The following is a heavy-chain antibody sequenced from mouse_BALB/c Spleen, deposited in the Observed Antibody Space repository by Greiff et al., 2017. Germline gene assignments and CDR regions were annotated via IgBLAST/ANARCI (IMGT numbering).Heavy chain of an antibody. V-gene: IGHV2-9*02. CDR1: GFSLTSYG. Sequence: VQLQQSGPGLVAPSQSLSISCTVSGFSLTSYGVHWVRQPPGKGLEWLGVIWAGGSTNYNSALMSRLCISKDNSKSQVFLKMNSLKTDDTAMYYCARTYYYAMDYWGQGTSVTVSS. J-gene: IGHJ4*01. CDR3: ARTYYYAMDY. CDR2: IWAGGST.